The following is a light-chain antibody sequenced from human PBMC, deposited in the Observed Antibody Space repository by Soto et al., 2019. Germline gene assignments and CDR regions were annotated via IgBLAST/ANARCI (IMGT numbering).Light chain of an antibody. CDR3: QQYYSTPGT. V-gene: IGKV4-1*01. CDR2: WAS. Sequence: DIVMTQSPDSLAVSLGESATINCKSSQSVLYSSNNKNYLAWYQQKPGQPPNLLIYWASTRESGVPDRFSGSGSGTDFTLTISSLQAEDVAVYYCQQYYSTPGTFGQGTKVEIK. CDR1: QSVLYSSNNKNY. J-gene: IGKJ1*01.